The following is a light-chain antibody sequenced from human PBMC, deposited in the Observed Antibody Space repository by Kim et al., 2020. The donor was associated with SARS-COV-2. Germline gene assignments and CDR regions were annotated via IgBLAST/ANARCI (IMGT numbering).Light chain of an antibody. CDR1: QSVSSSY. Sequence: PGERVTLSCRASQSVSSSYLTWYQQKPGQAPRLLIYGASTSATSIPARFSGSGSGTDFTLTISSLQPEDFAVYYCQQAYNLPPGSFGQGTKL. J-gene: IGKJ2*01. CDR2: GAS. CDR3: QQAYNLPPGS. V-gene: IGKV3D-7*01.